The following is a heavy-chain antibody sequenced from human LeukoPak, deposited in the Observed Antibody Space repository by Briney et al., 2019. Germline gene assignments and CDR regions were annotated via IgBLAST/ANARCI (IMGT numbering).Heavy chain of an antibody. Sequence: SETLSLTCAVSGYSISSGYYWGWIRQPPGKGLEWIGSIYHSGSTYYNPSLKSRVTISVDTSKNQFSLKLSSVAAADTAVYYCARLSPDYYDSSVGAFDIWGQGTMVTVSS. CDR2: IYHSGST. CDR3: ARLSPDYYDSSVGAFDI. D-gene: IGHD3-22*01. CDR1: GYSISSGYY. V-gene: IGHV4-38-2*01. J-gene: IGHJ3*02.